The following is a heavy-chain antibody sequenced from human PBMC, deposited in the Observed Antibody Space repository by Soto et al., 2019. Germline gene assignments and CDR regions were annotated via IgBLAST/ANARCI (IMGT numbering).Heavy chain of an antibody. D-gene: IGHD5-12*01. Sequence: QVQLQQWGAGLLKPSETLSLTCAVYGGSFSGYYWSWIRQPPGKGLEWIGEINHSGSTNYNPSLKCRVSISVDTSKSQYALKLSSVTAADTAVYYCARGRFGYGCNPPYDYWGQGTLVTVSS. V-gene: IGHV4-34*01. CDR1: GGSFSGYY. CDR3: ARGRFGYGCNPPYDY. CDR2: INHSGST. J-gene: IGHJ4*02.